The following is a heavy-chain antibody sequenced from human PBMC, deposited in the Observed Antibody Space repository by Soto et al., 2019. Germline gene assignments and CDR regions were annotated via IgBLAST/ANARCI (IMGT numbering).Heavy chain of an antibody. D-gene: IGHD2-8*02. Sequence: EVQLVESGGGLVQPGGSLRLSCAASGFSVSSKYMRWVRQAPGKGLEWVSLIQSGGSTYYAGSVKGRFTISRDNTENTLFLEMNSLRVEDTAVYYCTRDDGHGTGGRGDGVPIGGWGKGTTVTVSA. CDR1: GFSVSSKY. CDR2: IQSGGST. CDR3: TRDDGHGTGGRGDGVPIGG. J-gene: IGHJ6*04. V-gene: IGHV3-66*01.